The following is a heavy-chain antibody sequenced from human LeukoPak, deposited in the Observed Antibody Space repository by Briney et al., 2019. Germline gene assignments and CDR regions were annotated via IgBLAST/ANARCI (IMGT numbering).Heavy chain of an antibody. CDR2: MNPNSGNT. CDR3: FVGLDKREFDY. D-gene: IGHD3-16*01. Sequence: ASVKVSCKASGYTFTSYDINWVRQATGQGLEWMGWMNPNSGNTGYAQKFQGRVTMTRDTSTSTVYMELSSLRSEDTAVYYCFVGLDKREFDYWGQGTLVTVSS. J-gene: IGHJ4*02. V-gene: IGHV1-8*01. CDR1: GYTFTSYD.